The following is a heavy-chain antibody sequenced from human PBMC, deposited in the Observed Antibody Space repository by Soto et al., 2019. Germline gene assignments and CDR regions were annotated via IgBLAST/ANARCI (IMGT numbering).Heavy chain of an antibody. CDR2: IIPFIGTA. CDR3: ARVVMTTVPASYYYGMDV. D-gene: IGHD4-4*01. CDR1: GGTFSSYA. J-gene: IGHJ6*01. Sequence: QVQLGQSGAEVKKHGYSVTVSCKASGGTFSSYAISWVRQAPGQGLEWMGRIIPFIGTANYAQKFQGRVTITADESTSTAYMELTSLRSEDTAVYYCARVVMTTVPASYYYGMDVWGQGTTVTVSS. V-gene: IGHV1-69*18.